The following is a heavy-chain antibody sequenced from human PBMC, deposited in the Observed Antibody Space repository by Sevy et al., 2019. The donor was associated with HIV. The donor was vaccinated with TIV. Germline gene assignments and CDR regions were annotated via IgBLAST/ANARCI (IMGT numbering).Heavy chain of an antibody. V-gene: IGHV3-7*01. CDR3: VRAIAADGSF. D-gene: IGHD6-13*01. CDR2: IKQDGSVK. J-gene: IGHJ4*02. Sequence: GGSLRLSCVASGFTLNSDWMSWVLQAPGKGLEWVANIKQDGSVKYYVDSVKGRFTISRDNARNSLYLQMNSLRVEDTALYYSVRAIAADGSFWGQGTLVTVSS. CDR1: GFTLNSDW.